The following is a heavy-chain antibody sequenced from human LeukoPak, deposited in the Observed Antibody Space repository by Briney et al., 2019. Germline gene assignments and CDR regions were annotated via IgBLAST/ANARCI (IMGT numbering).Heavy chain of an antibody. CDR1: GFTFSSYG. D-gene: IGHD3-10*01. CDR3: ARFAKGYGSGDIDY. Sequence: GGSLRLSCAASGFTFSSYGMHWVRQAPGKGLEWVANIKQDGDQKHYVDSVRGRFIISRDNAKNSLHLQMNSLRAEDTAVYYCARFAKGYGSGDIDYWGQGTLVTVSS. CDR2: IKQDGDQK. V-gene: IGHV3-7*01. J-gene: IGHJ4*02.